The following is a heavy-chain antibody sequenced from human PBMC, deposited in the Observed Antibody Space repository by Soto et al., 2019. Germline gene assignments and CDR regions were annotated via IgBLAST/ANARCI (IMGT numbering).Heavy chain of an antibody. CDR2: MNPYNGNT. D-gene: IGHD3-10*01. Sequence: QVPLVQSGAEVKKPGASVKVSCRASGYSFTNYEITWVRQAPGQGLEWMGWMNPYNGNTAYAQDFVGRVSMTRNTSISTAYLELSSLRPEDTAVYYCARGPGDLGYFDYWGQGALVSVSS. V-gene: IGHV1-8*01. CDR1: GYSFTNYE. J-gene: IGHJ4*02. CDR3: ARGPGDLGYFDY.